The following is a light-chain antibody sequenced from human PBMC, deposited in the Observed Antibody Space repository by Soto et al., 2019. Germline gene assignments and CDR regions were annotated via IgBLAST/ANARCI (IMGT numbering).Light chain of an antibody. V-gene: IGKV3-11*01. CDR3: QQRRDWPIT. J-gene: IGKJ4*01. CDR2: DTS. CDR1: QSVSSY. Sequence: PGERATLSCRASQSVSSYLAWYQQKPGQAPRLLISDTSNRATGIPARFSGSASGTDFTLTVSSLEPEDFAVYYCQQRRDWPITFGGGTKVEI.